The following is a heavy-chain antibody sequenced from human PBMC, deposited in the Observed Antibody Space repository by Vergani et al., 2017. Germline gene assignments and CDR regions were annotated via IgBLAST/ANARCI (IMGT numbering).Heavy chain of an antibody. D-gene: IGHD3-22*01. J-gene: IGHJ4*02. CDR3: ARSQSYYYDSSGYLFDY. CDR2: IYYSGST. V-gene: IGHV4-39*07. Sequence: QLQLQESGTGLVKPSETLSLTCTVSGGSISSSSYYWGWIRQPPGKGLEWIGSIYYSGSTYYNPSLKSRVTISVDTSKNQFSLKLSSVTAADTAVYYCARSQSYYYDSSGYLFDYWGQGTLVTVSS. CDR1: GGSISSSSYY.